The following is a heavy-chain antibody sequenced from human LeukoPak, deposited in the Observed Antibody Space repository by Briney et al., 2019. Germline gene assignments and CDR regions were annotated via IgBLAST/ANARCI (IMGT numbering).Heavy chain of an antibody. CDR2: XNPNSGGT. CDR1: GYXXXGYY. CDR3: AREPRRDGYNSYYFDY. V-gene: IGHV1-2*02. Sequence: ASVKVSCKASGYXXXGYYMHWVRQAPGXXXXXXXXXNPNSGGTNYAQKFQGRVTMTRDTSTSTVYMELSSLRSEDTAVYYCAREPRRDGYNSYYFDYWGQGTLVTVSS. J-gene: IGHJ4*02. D-gene: IGHD5-24*01.